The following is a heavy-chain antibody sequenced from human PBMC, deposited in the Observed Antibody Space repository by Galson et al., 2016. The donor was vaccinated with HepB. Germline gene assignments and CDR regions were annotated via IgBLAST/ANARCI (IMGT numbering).Heavy chain of an antibody. CDR3: RAVVSPQGVDS. CDR2: IKSKTDGGTI. V-gene: IGHV3-15*01. J-gene: IGHJ4*02. D-gene: IGHD2-21*01. Sequence: SLRLSCAASGSGFTFSYIWMSWVRQAPGKGLEWVGRIKSKTDGGTIDYAAHVKGRFTISRDDVENTLELQMTGLKTEDTAVYYCRAVVSPQGVDSWGQGTLVTVSS. CDR1: GSGFTFSYIW.